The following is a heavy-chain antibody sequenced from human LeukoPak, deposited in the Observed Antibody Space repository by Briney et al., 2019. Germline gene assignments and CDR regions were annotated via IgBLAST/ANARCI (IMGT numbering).Heavy chain of an antibody. V-gene: IGHV3-23*01. Sequence: GGSLRLSCVASGFTFSSYGMSWVRQAPGKGLEWVSSISGSGASTYYADSVKGRFTISRDNSKNTLSLQMNSLRAEDTAVYYCANGYYYDILTGYYKDRDTNFQYWGQGTLVTVSS. CDR3: ANGYYYDILTGYYKDRDTNFQY. J-gene: IGHJ4*02. D-gene: IGHD3-9*01. CDR1: GFTFSSYG. CDR2: ISGSGAST.